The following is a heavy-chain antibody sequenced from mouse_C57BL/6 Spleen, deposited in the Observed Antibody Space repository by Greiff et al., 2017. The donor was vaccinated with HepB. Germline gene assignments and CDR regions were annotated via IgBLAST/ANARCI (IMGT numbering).Heavy chain of an antibody. CDR3: ARTQLTGNAMDY. CDR2: INPNNGGT. CDR1: GYTFTDYN. D-gene: IGHD4-1*01. J-gene: IGHJ4*01. Sequence: VQLQQSGPELVKPGASVKIPCKASGYTFTDYNMDWVKQSHGKSLEWIGDINPNNGGTIYNQKFKGKATLTVDKSSSTAYMELRSLTSEDTAVYYCARTQLTGNAMDYWGQVTSVTVSS. V-gene: IGHV1-18*01.